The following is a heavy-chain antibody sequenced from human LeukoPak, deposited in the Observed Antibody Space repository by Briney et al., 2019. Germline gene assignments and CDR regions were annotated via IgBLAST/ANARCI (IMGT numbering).Heavy chain of an antibody. V-gene: IGHV1-18*04. CDR1: GYTFTSYG. CDR3: ARGYNWNDAVDAFDI. D-gene: IGHD1-1*01. CDR2: ISAYNGKT. J-gene: IGHJ3*02. Sequence: ASVKVSCKASGYTFTSYGISWVRQAPGQGFEWMGWISAYNGKTNCAQKLQGRVTMTTDTSTSTAYMDLRSLRSDDTAVYYCARGYNWNDAVDAFDIWGQGTMVTVSS.